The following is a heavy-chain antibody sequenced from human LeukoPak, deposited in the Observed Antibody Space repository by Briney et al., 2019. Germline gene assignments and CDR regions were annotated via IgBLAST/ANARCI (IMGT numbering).Heavy chain of an antibody. V-gene: IGHV3-23*01. J-gene: IGHJ4*02. Sequence: GGSLRLSCAASGFTFSSYAMGWVRQAPGKGLEWVSAISGSGGSTYYADSVKGRFTISRDNAKNSLYLQMNSLRVEDTAVYYCARDVLGRSGEQLDYWGQGTLVTVSS. CDR1: GFTFSSYA. CDR2: ISGSGGST. CDR3: ARDVLGRSGEQLDY. D-gene: IGHD3-3*01.